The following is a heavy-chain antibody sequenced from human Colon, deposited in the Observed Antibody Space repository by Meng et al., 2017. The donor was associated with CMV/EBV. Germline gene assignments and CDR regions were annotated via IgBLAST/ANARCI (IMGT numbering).Heavy chain of an antibody. Sequence: GYISSGGYYWSWLRQHPGKGLEWIGYIYYSGSTYYNPSLKSRVTISVDTSKNQFSLKLSSVTAADTAVYYCARRGGQQQLVHWFDPWGQGTLVTVSS. CDR1: GYISSGGYY. J-gene: IGHJ5*02. D-gene: IGHD6-13*01. CDR2: IYYSGST. CDR3: ARRGGQQQLVHWFDP. V-gene: IGHV4-31*02.